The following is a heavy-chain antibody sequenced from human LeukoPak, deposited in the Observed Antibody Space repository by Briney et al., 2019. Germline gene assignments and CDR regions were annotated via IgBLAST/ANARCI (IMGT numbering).Heavy chain of an antibody. V-gene: IGHV4-59*01. CDR2: IYYSGST. Sequence: SETLSLTCTVSGGSISTYYWSWIRQPPGKGLEWIGYIYYSGSTIYNPSLKSRVTISVDTSKNQFSLKPSSVTAADTAVYYCARDRRGESFDYWGQGTLVTVSS. J-gene: IGHJ4*02. CDR1: GGSISTYY. CDR3: ARDRRGESFDY. D-gene: IGHD3-10*01.